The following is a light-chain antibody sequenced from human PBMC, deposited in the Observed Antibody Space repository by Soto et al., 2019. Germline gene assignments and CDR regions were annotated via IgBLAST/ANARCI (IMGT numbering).Light chain of an antibody. Sequence: DIQITHSPSSLSASVVDRVTITFRASQSISSYLNWYQQKPGKAPKLLIYAASSLQSGVPSRFSGSGSGIDFTLTISSLQPEDFATYYCQQSYRRVNFGPGTKVDIK. CDR3: QQSYRRVN. CDR1: QSISSY. V-gene: IGKV1-39*01. CDR2: AAS. J-gene: IGKJ3*01.